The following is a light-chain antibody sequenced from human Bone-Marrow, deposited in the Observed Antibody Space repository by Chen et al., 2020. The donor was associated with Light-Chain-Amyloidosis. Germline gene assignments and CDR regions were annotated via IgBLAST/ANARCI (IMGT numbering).Light chain of an antibody. J-gene: IGLJ3*02. V-gene: IGLV3-21*02. CDR1: NIGSTS. Sequence: SYVLTQPSSVSVAPGQPATLACGGNNIGSTSGHWYQHTPGPAPLLVVYADSDRPSGIPERLSGSNSGNTATLTISRVEAGDEADYYCQVWDRSSDRPVFGGGTKLTVL. CDR2: ADS. CDR3: QVWDRSSDRPV.